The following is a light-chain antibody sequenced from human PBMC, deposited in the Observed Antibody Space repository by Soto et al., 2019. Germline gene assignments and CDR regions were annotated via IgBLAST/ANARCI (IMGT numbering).Light chain of an antibody. J-gene: IGKJ2*01. CDR2: GAS. CDR1: QSVSSN. Sequence: EIMMTQSPATLSASPGERATLSCTASQSVSSNLAWYQQKPGQAPRLLIYGASTRATGIPARFSGSGSGTEFTRTISSLESEDFAVYYCQEYNNWPPMNTFGQGAKLEIK. V-gene: IGKV3-15*01. CDR3: QEYNNWPPMNT.